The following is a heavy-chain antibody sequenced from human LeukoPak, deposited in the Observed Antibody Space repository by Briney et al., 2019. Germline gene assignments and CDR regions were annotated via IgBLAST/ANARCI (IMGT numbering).Heavy chain of an antibody. V-gene: IGHV3-74*01. CDR1: GFTLSAYW. J-gene: IGHJ4*02. Sequence: GGSLRLSCAASGFTLSAYWMHWVRQAPGKGLMWVSRIEGDGNRITYADSVKGRFTISRDNAKNTLYLQMNSLRAEDTAVYYCARELAAAGIDYWGQGTLVSVSS. D-gene: IGHD6-13*01. CDR3: ARELAAAGIDY. CDR2: IEGDGNRI.